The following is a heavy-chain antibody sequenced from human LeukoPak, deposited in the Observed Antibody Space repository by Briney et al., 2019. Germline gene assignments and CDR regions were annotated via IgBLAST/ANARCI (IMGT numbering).Heavy chain of an antibody. V-gene: IGHV3-7*01. CDR1: GFTFSSYW. J-gene: IGHJ4*02. CDR2: IKQDGSDQ. Sequence: GGSLRLSCAASGFTFSSYWMFWVRQAPGKGLEWVANIKQDGSDQYYVDSVKGRFTISRDNAKNSLFLQMNSLRAEDTAVYYCASKGTWSGYSDYWGQGTLVTVSS. CDR3: ASKGTWSGYSDY. D-gene: IGHD3-3*01.